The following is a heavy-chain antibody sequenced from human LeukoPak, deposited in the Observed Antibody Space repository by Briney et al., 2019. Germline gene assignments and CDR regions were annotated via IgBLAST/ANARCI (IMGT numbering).Heavy chain of an antibody. CDR1: GYTFTGYY. D-gene: IGHD6-6*01. V-gene: IGHV1-2*06. Sequence: ASVKVSCKASGYTFTGYYMHWVRQPPGQGLEWMGRINPNSGGTNYAQKFQGRVTMTRDTSISTAYMELRRLRSDDTAVYYCARGGGIAARPVDYWGQGTLVTVFS. J-gene: IGHJ4*02. CDR2: INPNSGGT. CDR3: ARGGGIAARPVDY.